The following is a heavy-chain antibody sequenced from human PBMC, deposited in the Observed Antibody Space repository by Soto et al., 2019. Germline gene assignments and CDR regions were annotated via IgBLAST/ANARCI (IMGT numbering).Heavy chain of an antibody. CDR3: ARHGRGGGNDAFDI. V-gene: IGHV4-39*01. CDR1: GGSISSSSYY. D-gene: IGHD3-16*01. Sequence: SETLSLTCTVSGGSISSSSYYWGWIRQPPGKGLEGIGSIYYSGSTYYNPSLKRRLTISVDTSKNQFSLKLSSVTAADTAVYYCARHGRGGGNDAFDIWGQGTMVTVSS. J-gene: IGHJ3*02. CDR2: IYYSGST.